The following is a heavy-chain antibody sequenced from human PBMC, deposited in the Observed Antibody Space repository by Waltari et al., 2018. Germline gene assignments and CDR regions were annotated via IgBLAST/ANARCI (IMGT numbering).Heavy chain of an antibody. CDR2: IFYSGST. CDR1: GGSISSGGYY. D-gene: IGHD3-10*01. V-gene: IGHV4-31*03. J-gene: IGHJ4*02. Sequence: QVQLQESGPGLVKPSQTLSLTCTVSGGSISSGGYYWSWIRQHPGKGLEWIGYIFYSGSTYYNPSRKVRVTISVDTSKNQFSRKLSSVTAADTAVYYWARETVRGVRLVDYWGQGTLVTVSS. CDR3: ARETVRGVRLVDY.